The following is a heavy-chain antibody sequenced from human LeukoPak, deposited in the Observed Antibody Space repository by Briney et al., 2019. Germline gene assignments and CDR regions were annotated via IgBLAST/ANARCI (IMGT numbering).Heavy chain of an antibody. CDR2: IYHSGST. J-gene: IGHJ4*02. Sequence: SETLSLTCTVSGGSISSYSWSWIRQPPGKGLEWIGYIYHSGSTYYNPSLKSRVTISVDRSKNQFSLDLRSVTAADTAVYYCTRDIGDFVSDFWGQGTLVTVSS. D-gene: IGHD2-21*02. CDR3: TRDIGDFVSDF. V-gene: IGHV4-59*04. CDR1: GGSISSYS.